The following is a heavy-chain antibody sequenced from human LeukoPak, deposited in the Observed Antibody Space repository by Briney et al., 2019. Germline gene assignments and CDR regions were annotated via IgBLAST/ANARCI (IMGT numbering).Heavy chain of an antibody. CDR3: TRVGYIDEGIDY. CDR2: IRQDGSKK. D-gene: IGHD5-24*01. V-gene: IGHV3-7*04. J-gene: IGHJ4*02. Sequence: GGSLRLSCAASGFTFSSYAMTWVRQAPGKGLEWVANIRQDGSKKSYVDSVKGRFTISRDNAKNSLYLQMNSLRAEDTAIYYCTRVGYIDEGIDYWGQGTLVTVSS. CDR1: GFTFSSYA.